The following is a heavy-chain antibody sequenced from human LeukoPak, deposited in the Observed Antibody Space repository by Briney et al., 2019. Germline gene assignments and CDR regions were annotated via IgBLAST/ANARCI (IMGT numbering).Heavy chain of an antibody. CDR2: LNDDGSTT. D-gene: IGHD2-15*01. CDR3: ARSGGIDCSGGSCYYRDY. Sequence: GGSLRLSCAASGXTFSRSWMHWVRQSPGKGLVWVSRLNDDGSTTTYADSVKGRFTISRDNAKNTLYLQMNSLRAEDTAVYYCARSGGIDCSGGSCYYRDYWGQGTLVTVSS. J-gene: IGHJ4*02. V-gene: IGHV3-74*01. CDR1: GXTFSRSW.